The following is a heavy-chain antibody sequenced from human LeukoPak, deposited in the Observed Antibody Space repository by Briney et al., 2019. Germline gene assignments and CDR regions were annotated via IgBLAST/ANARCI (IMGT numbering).Heavy chain of an antibody. Sequence: SETLSLTCTVSGGSISSSSYYWGWIRQPPGKGLEWIASFYYSGSTYQNPSLRSRVTISEDTSKNQFSLKLSSVTAADTAVYYCARLWEAGTLPLYYMDVWGKGTTVTVSS. CDR2: FYYSGST. J-gene: IGHJ6*03. CDR1: GGSISSSSYY. D-gene: IGHD3-16*01. CDR3: ARLWEAGTLPLYYMDV. V-gene: IGHV4-39*01.